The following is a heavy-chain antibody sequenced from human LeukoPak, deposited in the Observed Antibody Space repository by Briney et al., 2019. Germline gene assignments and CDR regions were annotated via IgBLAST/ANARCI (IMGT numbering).Heavy chain of an antibody. CDR2: MNPNSGNT. D-gene: IGHD6-19*01. CDR1: GYTFTSYD. CDR3: AREPGIAVAGMGAFDI. Sequence: ASVKVSCKASGYTFTSYDINWVRQATGQGLEWMGWMNPNSGNTGYAQKFQGRVTMTRNTSISTAYMELSSLRSEDTAVYYCAREPGIAVAGMGAFDIWGQGRMVTVSS. V-gene: IGHV1-8*01. J-gene: IGHJ3*02.